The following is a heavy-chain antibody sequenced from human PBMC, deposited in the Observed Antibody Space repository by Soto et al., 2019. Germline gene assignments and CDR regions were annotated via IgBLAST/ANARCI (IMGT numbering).Heavy chain of an antibody. Sequence: GASLKTSCAASGFTFSSYAMHWVRQAPGKGLEYVSGISTNGGSTYYANSVKGRFTISRDNPKNTLYLQMGSLRAEDMAVYYCARTYYDILTGYYIYYYMDVWGKGTTVTVSS. CDR1: GFTFSSYA. CDR2: ISTNGGST. CDR3: ARTYYDILTGYYIYYYMDV. V-gene: IGHV3-64*01. D-gene: IGHD3-9*01. J-gene: IGHJ6*03.